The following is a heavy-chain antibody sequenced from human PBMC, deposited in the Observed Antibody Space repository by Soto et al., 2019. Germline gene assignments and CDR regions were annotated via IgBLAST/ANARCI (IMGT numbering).Heavy chain of an antibody. Sequence: SDTLSLTCTVSGGSISSSSYYWGWIRQPPGKGLEWIGSIYYSGSTYYNPSLKSRVTISVDTSKNQFSLKLSSVTAADTAVYYCARLVSVTFYYYYYMDVWGKGTTVTVSS. CDR1: GGSISSSSYY. V-gene: IGHV4-39*01. D-gene: IGHD4-17*01. CDR3: ARLVSVTFYYYYYMDV. J-gene: IGHJ6*03. CDR2: IYYSGST.